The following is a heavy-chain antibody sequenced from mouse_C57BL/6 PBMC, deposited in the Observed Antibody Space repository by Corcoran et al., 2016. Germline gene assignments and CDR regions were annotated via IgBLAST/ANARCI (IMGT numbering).Heavy chain of an antibody. CDR3: ARWGCFDY. Sequence: QDQLQQSGAEPVKPGASVKISCKASGYAFSSYWMNWVKQRPGHGLEWIRQIYPGDGDTNYNGKFKGKATLTADKSSSTAYMQHSSLTSEDSAVYFCARWGCFDYWGQGTTLTVSS. V-gene: IGHV1-80*01. CDR1: GYAFSSYW. J-gene: IGHJ2*01. CDR2: IYPGDGDT.